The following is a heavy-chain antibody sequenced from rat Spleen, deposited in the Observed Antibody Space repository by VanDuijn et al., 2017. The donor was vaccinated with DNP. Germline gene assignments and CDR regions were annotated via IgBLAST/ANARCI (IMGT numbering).Heavy chain of an antibody. CDR2: ISYNGGTP. Sequence: EVKLVESGGGLVQPGKSLKLSCAASGFNFNDNWMGWVRQAPGKGLEWVATISYNGGTPYYRDSVKGRFTISRDNAQSTLYLQMDSLRSEDTATYYCARHRTIMPYYYSMDAWGQGASVTVSS. J-gene: IGHJ4*01. D-gene: IGHD1-12*01. V-gene: IGHV5-29*01. CDR1: GFNFNDNW. CDR3: ARHRTIMPYYYSMDA.